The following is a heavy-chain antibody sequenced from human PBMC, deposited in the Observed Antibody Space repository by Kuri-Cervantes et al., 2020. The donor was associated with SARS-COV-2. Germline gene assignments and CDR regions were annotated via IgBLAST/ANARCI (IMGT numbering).Heavy chain of an antibody. CDR2: INHSGST. V-gene: IGHV4-34*01. Sequence: GSLRLSCAVYGGSFSGYYWSWIRQPPGKGLEWIGEINHSGSTNYNPSLKSRVTISVDTSKNQFSLSLSSVTAADTGVYYCARVRTPPRYGTVRTSYYYKDVWGKGTTVTVSS. CDR1: GGSFSGYY. D-gene: IGHD5-24*01. CDR3: ARVRTPPRYGTVRTSYYYKDV. J-gene: IGHJ6*03.